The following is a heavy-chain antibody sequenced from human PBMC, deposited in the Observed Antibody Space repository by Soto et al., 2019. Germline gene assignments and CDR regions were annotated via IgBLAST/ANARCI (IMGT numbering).Heavy chain of an antibody. V-gene: IGHV2-5*02. CDR1: GFSLTTSGVG. J-gene: IGHJ4*02. CDR3: AHRVLRTVFGLVTTTAIYFDF. CDR2: IYWDDDK. D-gene: IGHD3-3*01. Sequence: QITLNESGPTQVKPRQTLTLTCTFSGFSLTTSGVGVGWIRQSPGKAPEWLALIYWDDDKRYSPSLKSRLTITKDTSKTKVVLKMADLDPADTATYYCAHRVLRTVFGLVTTTAIYFDFWGQGTPVAVSS.